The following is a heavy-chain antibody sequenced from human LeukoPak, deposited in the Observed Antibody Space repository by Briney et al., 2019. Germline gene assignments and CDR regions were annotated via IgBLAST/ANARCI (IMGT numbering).Heavy chain of an antibody. CDR3: AQAVYYDFWSGYYTYFDY. D-gene: IGHD3-3*01. Sequence: SETLSLTCTVSGGSISSYYWSWIRQPAGKGLEWIGRIYTSGSTNYNPSLKSRVTMSVDTSKNQFSLKLSSVTAADTAVYYYAQAVYYDFWSGYYTYFDYWGQGTLVTVSS. J-gene: IGHJ4*02. CDR1: GGSISSYY. V-gene: IGHV4-4*07. CDR2: IYTSGST.